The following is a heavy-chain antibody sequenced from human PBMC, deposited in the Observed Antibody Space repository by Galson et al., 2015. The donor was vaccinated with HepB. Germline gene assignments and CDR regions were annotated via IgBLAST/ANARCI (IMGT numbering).Heavy chain of an antibody. J-gene: IGHJ6*03. CDR2: IYYSGST. CDR3: ARDGGSTRAYYDFWSGYSTDWYYMDV. D-gene: IGHD3-3*01. V-gene: IGHV4-59*01. CDR1: GASISTYY. Sequence: ETLSLTCTVSGASISTYYWNWIRQPPGKGLEWIGYIYYSGSTNYNPSLKSRVTISVDTSKNQFSLKLSSVTAADTAVYYCARDGGSTRAYYDFWSGYSTDWYYMDVWGKGTTVTVSS.